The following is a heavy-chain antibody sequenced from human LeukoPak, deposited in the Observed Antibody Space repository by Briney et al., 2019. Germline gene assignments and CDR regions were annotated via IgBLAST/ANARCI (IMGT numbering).Heavy chain of an antibody. J-gene: IGHJ6*03. CDR1: GFSFSDYY. Sequence: GGSLRLSCAASGFSFSDYYMRWIRQAPGKGLEWVSFISGSGSSIYYADSVKGRFTISRDNAKSSLYLQMNSLRADDTAVYYCARARPVRGVIPDYVYYYMDVWGKGTTVTVSS. CDR3: ARARPVRGVIPDYVYYYMDV. V-gene: IGHV3-11*01. CDR2: ISGSGSSI. D-gene: IGHD3-10*01.